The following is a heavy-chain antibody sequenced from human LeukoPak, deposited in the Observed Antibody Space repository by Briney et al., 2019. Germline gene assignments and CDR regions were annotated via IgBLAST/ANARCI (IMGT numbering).Heavy chain of an antibody. CDR2: TYYRSKWYN. CDR1: GDSVSNNSAA. D-gene: IGHD6-19*01. Sequence: SQTLSLTCAISGDSVSNNSAAWNWIRQSPSRGLEWLGWTYYRSKWYNDYAVSVKSRITVNPDTSKNQFSLQVNSVTPEDTAVYYCARAPTPIIAVAGSFDYWGQGTLVTVPS. CDR3: ARAPTPIIAVAGSFDY. J-gene: IGHJ4*02. V-gene: IGHV6-1*01.